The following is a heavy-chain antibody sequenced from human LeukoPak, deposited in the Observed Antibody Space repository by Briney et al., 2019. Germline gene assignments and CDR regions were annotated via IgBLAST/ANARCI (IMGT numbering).Heavy chain of an antibody. CDR1: GYTFTSYA. V-gene: IGHV1-8*01. D-gene: IGHD5-18*01. CDR3: ARFVDTGMGTDY. CDR2: INPNSGNT. Sequence: ASVKVSCKASGYTFTSYAINWVRQAPGQGLEWMGWINPNSGNTGHAQKFQGRVTMTTDTSTSTAYMELSSLRSEDTAVYYCARFVDTGMGTDYWGQGTLVTVSS. J-gene: IGHJ4*02.